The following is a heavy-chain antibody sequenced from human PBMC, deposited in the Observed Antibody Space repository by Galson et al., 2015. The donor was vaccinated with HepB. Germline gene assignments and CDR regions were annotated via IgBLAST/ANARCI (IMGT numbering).Heavy chain of an antibody. Sequence: QSGAEVKKPGESLKISCKGSGYSFTDYWIGWVRQMPGKGLEWMGIMDPGDSDARYSPSFHGQVTISADKSISTAYVQWSSLKASDTAMYYCARVRGADPLGFDYWGQGTLVTVSS. CDR3: ARVRGADPLGFDY. CDR2: MDPGDSDA. J-gene: IGHJ4*02. CDR1: GYSFTDYW. D-gene: IGHD3-16*01. V-gene: IGHV5-51*01.